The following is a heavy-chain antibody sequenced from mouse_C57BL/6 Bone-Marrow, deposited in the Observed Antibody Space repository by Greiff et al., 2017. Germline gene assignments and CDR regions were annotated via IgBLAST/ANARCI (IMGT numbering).Heavy chain of an antibody. CDR3: ARPHYYGSSYVHFDA. CDR1: GYTFTSYG. D-gene: IGHD1-1*01. CDR2: IYPRSGNT. V-gene: IGHV1-81*01. J-gene: IGHJ1*03. Sequence: QVQLQQSGAELARPGASVKLSCKASGYTFTSYGISWVKQRTGQGLEWIGEIYPRSGNTYYNEKFKGKATLTADKSSSTAYMELRSLTSEDSAVYFCARPHYYGSSYVHFDAWGTGTTVTVSS.